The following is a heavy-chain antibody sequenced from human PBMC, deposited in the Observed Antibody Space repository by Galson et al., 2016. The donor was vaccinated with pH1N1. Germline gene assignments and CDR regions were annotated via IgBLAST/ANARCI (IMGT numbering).Heavy chain of an antibody. V-gene: IGHV4-59*01. CDR1: GDSIGTYY. D-gene: IGHD5/OR15-5a*01. CDR2: IHHSGKT. CDR3: ARCRITSSEGYFDF. Sequence: LSLTCTVSGDSIGTYYWSWIRQSPGKGPEWIGQIHHSGKTGYNPSLEGRLTMSIDTSKNQFSLRLTYVTAADAAVYYCARCRITSSEGYFDFWGQGTRVTVSS. J-gene: IGHJ4*02.